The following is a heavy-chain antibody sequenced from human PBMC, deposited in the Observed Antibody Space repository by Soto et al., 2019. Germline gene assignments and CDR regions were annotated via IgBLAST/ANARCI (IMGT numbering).Heavy chain of an antibody. D-gene: IGHD6-13*01. J-gene: IGHJ4*02. CDR3: AGPQYGSSWFDY. Sequence: ASVKVSCKASGYTFTSYGISWVRQAPGQGLEWMGWISAYNGNTNYAQNLQGRVTMTTDTSTSTAYMELRSLRSDDTAVYYWAGPQYGSSWFDYGGKEPLFTVSS. CDR1: GYTFTSYG. V-gene: IGHV1-18*01. CDR2: ISAYNGNT.